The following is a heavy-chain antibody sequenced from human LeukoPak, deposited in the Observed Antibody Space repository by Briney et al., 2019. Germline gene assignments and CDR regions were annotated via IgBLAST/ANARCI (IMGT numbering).Heavy chain of an antibody. Sequence: PGGSLRLSCAASGFTFSSYAMSWVRQAPGKGLERVSAISGSGGSTYYADSVKGRFTISRDNSKNTLYLQMNSLRAEDTAVYYCAKAYSSSWRYNWFDPWGQGTLVTVSS. V-gene: IGHV3-23*01. CDR1: GFTFSSYA. CDR2: ISGSGGST. D-gene: IGHD6-13*01. J-gene: IGHJ5*02. CDR3: AKAYSSSWRYNWFDP.